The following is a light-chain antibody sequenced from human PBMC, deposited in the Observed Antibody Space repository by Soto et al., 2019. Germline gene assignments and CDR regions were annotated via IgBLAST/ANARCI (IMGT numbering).Light chain of an antibody. CDR1: QSISSN. CDR2: RTS. Sequence: EIVMTQAPATLSVSPGDRATLSCRVSQSISSNLAWYQQKPGQAPRLLMFRTSSRATGFPARFSGSGSGTEFNLTISSLQSEDFGVYYCQQYNNWPRATFGGGTKVDIK. J-gene: IGKJ4*01. CDR3: QQYNNWPRAT. V-gene: IGKV3-15*01.